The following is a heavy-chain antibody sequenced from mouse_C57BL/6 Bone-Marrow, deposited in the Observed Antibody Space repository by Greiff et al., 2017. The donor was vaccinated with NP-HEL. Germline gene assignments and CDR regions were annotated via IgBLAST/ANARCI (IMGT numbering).Heavy chain of an antibody. CDR1: GFTFSDYG. V-gene: IGHV5-17*01. J-gene: IGHJ2*01. D-gene: IGHD1-1*01. CDR2: ISSGSSTI. CDR3: ARGFTTVVDFDY. Sequence: EVNVVESGGGLVKPGGSLKLSCAASGFTFSDYGMHWVRQAPEKGLEWVAYISSGSSTIYYADTVKGRFTISRDNAKNTLFLQMTSLRSEDTAMYYCARGFTTVVDFDYWGQGTTLTVSS.